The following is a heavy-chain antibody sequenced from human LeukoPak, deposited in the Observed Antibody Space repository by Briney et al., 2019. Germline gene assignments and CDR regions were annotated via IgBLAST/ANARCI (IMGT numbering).Heavy chain of an antibody. J-gene: IGHJ6*03. CDR2: INPNSGGT. V-gene: IGHV1-2*02. CDR1: GYTFTGYY. Sequence: ASVKVSCKASGYTFTGYYMHWVRQAPGQGLEWMGWINPNSGGTNYAQKFQGRVTMTRDTSISTAYMEVSRLRSDDTAVYYCARDQRASSSALYYYYMDVWGKGTTVTISS. D-gene: IGHD6-13*01. CDR3: ARDQRASSSALYYYYMDV.